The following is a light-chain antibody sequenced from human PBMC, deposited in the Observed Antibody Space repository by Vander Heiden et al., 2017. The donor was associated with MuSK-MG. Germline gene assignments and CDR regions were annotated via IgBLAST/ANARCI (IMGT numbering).Light chain of an antibody. J-gene: IGKJ1*01. Sequence: DILITHSPSSLSASVGDRVTITCQASQGISSYLNWYQQKPGKAPKLLIYDASNLETGVTSRFSGSGSGTDFTFTIISLQPEDVATDYCQQQYGIPPTFGPGTKVEIK. V-gene: IGKV1-33*01. CDR3: QQQYGIPPT. CDR2: DAS. CDR1: QGISSY.